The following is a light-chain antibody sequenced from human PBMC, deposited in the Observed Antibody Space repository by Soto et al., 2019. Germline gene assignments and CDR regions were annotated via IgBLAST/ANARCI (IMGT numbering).Light chain of an antibody. Sequence: DIQMTQSPSSLSASVGDRVTITCRASQSIPTYLNWYRLKPGKAPNLLIYTASSLQSGVPSRFSGSGSGTDFTLTISSLQPEDSATYYCQYRGTFGQGTKVDIK. V-gene: IGKV1-39*01. CDR1: QSIPTY. CDR3: QYRGT. CDR2: TAS. J-gene: IGKJ1*01.